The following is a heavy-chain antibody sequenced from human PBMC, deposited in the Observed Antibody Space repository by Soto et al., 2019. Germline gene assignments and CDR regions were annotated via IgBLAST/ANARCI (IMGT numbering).Heavy chain of an antibody. V-gene: IGHV3-48*02. J-gene: IGHJ6*02. Sequence: GGSLRLSCAASGFTFSSYSMNWVRQAPGKGLEWVSYISSSSSTIYYADSVKGRFTISRDNAKNSLYLQMNSLRDEDTAVYYCARDEYSSGWFGRSYYYYYGMDVWAKGPRSPAP. D-gene: IGHD6-19*01. CDR2: ISSSSSTI. CDR3: ARDEYSSGWFGRSYYYYYGMDV. CDR1: GFTFSSYS.